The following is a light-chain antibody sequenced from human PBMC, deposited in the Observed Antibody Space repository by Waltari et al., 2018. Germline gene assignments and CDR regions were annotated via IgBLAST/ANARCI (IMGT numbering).Light chain of an antibody. Sequence: QSALTLPASVPGSPGQSITSSCTGTSRDVGSYNLVSLYQPHPGKAPKLNIYEGSKRPSGVSIRCSGSKSGNTASPKISGLQAEDEADYFCSSDAGSSTLYVCGTGTKVTVL. CDR1: SRDVGSYNL. CDR2: EGS. CDR3: SSDAGSSTLYV. J-gene: IGLJ1*01. V-gene: IGLV2-23*01.